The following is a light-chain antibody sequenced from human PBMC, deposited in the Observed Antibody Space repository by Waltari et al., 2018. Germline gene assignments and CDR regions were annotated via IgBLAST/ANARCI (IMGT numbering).Light chain of an antibody. J-gene: IGKJ1*01. CDR3: LHATCWPWT. V-gene: IGKV2-30*02. Sequence: DVVVTQSPLSLPVTLGQPASVPCRSSRSLAHSDGNTYLSWFHQRPGQSPRRLIYKVSNPDYGVPDRLSGSGSGTDLTLKINRVEAEDVGLYYCLHATCWPWTFGQGTKVEI. CDR2: KVS. CDR1: RSLAHSDGNTY.